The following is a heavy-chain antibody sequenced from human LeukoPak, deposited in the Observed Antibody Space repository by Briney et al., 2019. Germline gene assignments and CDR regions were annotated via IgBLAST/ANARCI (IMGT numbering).Heavy chain of an antibody. CDR1: GYSFTSYW. J-gene: IGHJ6*02. Sequence: GESLKISCKGSGYSFTSYWIGWVRQMPGKGLEWMGIIYPGDSDTRYSPSFQGQVTISADKSISTAYLQWSSLKASDTAMYYCAIVAVADRYYYYYGMDVWGQGTTVTVSS. CDR2: IYPGDSDT. D-gene: IGHD6-19*01. CDR3: AIVAVADRYYYYYGMDV. V-gene: IGHV5-51*01.